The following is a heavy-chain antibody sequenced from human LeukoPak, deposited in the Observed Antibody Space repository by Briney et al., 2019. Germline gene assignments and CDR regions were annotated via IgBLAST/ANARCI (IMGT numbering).Heavy chain of an antibody. Sequence: GGSLRLSCAASGFTFSSYSMNWVRQAPGKGLEWVSYISYSSSTIYYADSVEGRFTISRDNAKNSLYLQMNSLRAEDTAVYYCARRGASSGGLDYWGQGTLVTVSS. D-gene: IGHD6-19*01. CDR3: ARRGASSGGLDY. CDR1: GFTFSSYS. J-gene: IGHJ4*02. V-gene: IGHV3-48*01. CDR2: ISYSSSTI.